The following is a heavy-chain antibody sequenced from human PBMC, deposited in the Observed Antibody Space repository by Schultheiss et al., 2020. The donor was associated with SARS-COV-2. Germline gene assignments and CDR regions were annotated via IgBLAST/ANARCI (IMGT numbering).Heavy chain of an antibody. CDR2: IYTSGST. CDR3: ARSEWFGDAFDI. Sequence: SETLSLTCTVSGGSISSGDYYWGWIRQPPGKGLEWIGSIYTSGSTNYNPSLKSRVTMSVDTSKNQFSLRLSAVTAADTAVYYCARSEWFGDAFDIWGQGTMVTVSS. V-gene: IGHV4-39*07. D-gene: IGHD3-10*01. CDR1: GGSISSGDYY. J-gene: IGHJ3*02.